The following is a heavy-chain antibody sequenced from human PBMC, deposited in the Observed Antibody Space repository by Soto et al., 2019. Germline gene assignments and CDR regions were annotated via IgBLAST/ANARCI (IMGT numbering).Heavy chain of an antibody. J-gene: IGHJ6*03. CDR1: GFTFSSYS. CDR3: ARDFKESQYYYYCMDV. Sequence: EVQLVESGGGLVKPGGSLRLSCVVSGFTFSSYSMNWVRQAPGKGLEWVSSISSSSIDTYSADPVKGRFTISRDNAKHSMYPQMNSLRAEDTAVYYCARDFKESQYYYYCMDVWGKGTTVTVSS. CDR2: ISSSSIDT. V-gene: IGHV3-21*06. D-gene: IGHD3-10*01.